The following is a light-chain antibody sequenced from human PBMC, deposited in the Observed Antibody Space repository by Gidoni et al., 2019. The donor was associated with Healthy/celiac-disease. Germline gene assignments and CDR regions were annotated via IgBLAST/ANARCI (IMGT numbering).Light chain of an antibody. V-gene: IGLV2-8*01. CDR3: SSYAGSTVV. J-gene: IGLJ2*01. Sequence: VSKRPSGVPDRFSGSKSGNTASLTVSGLQAEDEADYYCSSYAGSTVVFGGGTKLTVL. CDR2: VS.